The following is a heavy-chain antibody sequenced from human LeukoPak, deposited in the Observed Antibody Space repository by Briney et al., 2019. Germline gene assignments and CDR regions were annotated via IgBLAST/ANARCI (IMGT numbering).Heavy chain of an antibody. V-gene: IGHV4-34*01. CDR2: INHSGST. J-gene: IGHJ6*02. CDR1: GGSFSGYN. D-gene: IGHD3-9*01. Sequence: SETLSLTCAVYGGSFSGYNWSWIRQPPGKGLEWIGEINHSGSTNYNPSLKSRVTISVDTSKNQFSLKLSSVTAADTAVYYCARGENLLRYFDWTLKHYYYYGMDVWGQGTTVTVSS. CDR3: ARGENLLRYFDWTLKHYYYYGMDV.